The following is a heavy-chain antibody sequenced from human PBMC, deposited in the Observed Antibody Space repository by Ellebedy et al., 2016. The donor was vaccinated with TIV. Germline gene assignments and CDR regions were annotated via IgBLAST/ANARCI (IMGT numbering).Heavy chain of an antibody. CDR2: INPTSGGT. V-gene: IGHV1-2*04. D-gene: IGHD4-17*01. CDR3: ARESDDYGDYFDY. J-gene: IGHJ4*02. Sequence: ASVKVSCXASGYTFSSYDINWVRQAHGQGLDWRGCINPTSGGTNYAQKFQDWVTMTRDPSISTAYMELSSLKSDDTAIYYCARESDDYGDYFDYWGQGTLVTVSS. CDR1: GYTFSSYD.